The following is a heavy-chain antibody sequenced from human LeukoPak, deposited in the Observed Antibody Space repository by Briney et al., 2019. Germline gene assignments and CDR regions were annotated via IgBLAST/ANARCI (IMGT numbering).Heavy chain of an antibody. CDR1: GFTFSSYS. CDR2: ISSSSSYI. CDR3: AREYYYDSSGYPNWFDP. V-gene: IGHV3-21*01. Sequence: GGPLRLSCAASGFTFSSYSMNWVRQAPGKGLEWVSSISSSSSYIYYADSVKGRFTISRDNAKNSLYLQMNSLRAEDTAVYYCAREYYYDSSGYPNWFDPWGQGTLVTVSS. J-gene: IGHJ5*02. D-gene: IGHD3-22*01.